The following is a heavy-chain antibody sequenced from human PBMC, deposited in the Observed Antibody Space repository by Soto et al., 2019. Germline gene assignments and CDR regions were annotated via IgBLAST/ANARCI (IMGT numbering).Heavy chain of an antibody. Sequence: SAKVSCKASAASCNSDAIRVVRQAPGQGLEWMGGIIPIFGTANYAQKFQGRVTITRDTSASTAYMELSSLRSEDTAVYYCARSIVVVTALDYWGQGTLVTRSS. CDR2: IIPIFGTA. J-gene: IGHJ4*02. D-gene: IGHD2-21*02. V-gene: IGHV1-69*05. CDR3: ARSIVVVTALDY. CDR1: AASCNSDA.